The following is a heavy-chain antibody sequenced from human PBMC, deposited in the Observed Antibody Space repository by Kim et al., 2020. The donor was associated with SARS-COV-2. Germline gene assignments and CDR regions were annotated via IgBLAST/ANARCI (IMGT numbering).Heavy chain of an antibody. J-gene: IGHJ6*02. D-gene: IGHD3-10*01. Sequence: VGSLRLSCAASGFTFSSYGMHWVRQAPGKGLEWLAVIWYDGSNKYYAASVKGRFTISRDNSKNTLYLQMNSLRAEDTAVYYCSRDQIGEFYGMDVWGQGT. CDR2: IWYDGSNK. V-gene: IGHV3-33*01. CDR1: GFTFSSYG. CDR3: SRDQIGEFYGMDV.